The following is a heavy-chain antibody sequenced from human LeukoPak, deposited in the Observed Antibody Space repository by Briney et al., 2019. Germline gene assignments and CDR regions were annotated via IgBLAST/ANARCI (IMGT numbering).Heavy chain of an antibody. V-gene: IGHV4-30-4*01. Sequence: SETLSLTCTVSGGSISSGDYYWSWIRQPPGKGLEWIEYIYYSGSTYYNPSLKSRVTISVDTSKNQFSLKLSSVTAADTAVYYCATLIAVAGTPVGYWGRGTLVTVSS. CDR1: GGSISSGDYY. CDR2: IYYSGST. J-gene: IGHJ4*02. CDR3: ATLIAVAGTPVGY. D-gene: IGHD6-19*01.